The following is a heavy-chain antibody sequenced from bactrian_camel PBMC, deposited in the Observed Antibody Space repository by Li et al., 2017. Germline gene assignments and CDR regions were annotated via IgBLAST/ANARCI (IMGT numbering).Heavy chain of an antibody. CDR2: IDSGTA. CDR1: ENVVRTYC. V-gene: IGHV3S53*01. CDR3: AANLSPPGARCSLGALPDY. J-gene: IGHJ4*01. Sequence: HVQLVESGGGSVQAGGSLRLSCTASENVVRTYCMGWYRQAPGKKREGVAAIDSGTATYTASVKGRFTISQDNVKKTAYLQMTSLKPEDTGMYYCAANLSPPGARCSLGALPDYWGQGTQVTVS. D-gene: IGHD3*01.